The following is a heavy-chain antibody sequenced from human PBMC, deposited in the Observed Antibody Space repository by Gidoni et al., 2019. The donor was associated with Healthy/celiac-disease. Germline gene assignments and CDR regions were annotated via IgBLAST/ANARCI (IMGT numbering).Heavy chain of an antibody. CDR2: ISGSGGST. Sequence: EVQLLESGGGLVQPGGSLRLSCAASGFPFSSYAMSWVRQAPGKGLEWVSAISGSGGSTYYADSVKGRFTIARDNSKNTLYLQMNSLRAEDTAVYYCAKVPTPTGPRDPDAFDIWGQGTMVTVSS. CDR1: GFPFSSYA. V-gene: IGHV3-23*01. J-gene: IGHJ3*02. CDR3: AKVPTPTGPRDPDAFDI. D-gene: IGHD1-1*01.